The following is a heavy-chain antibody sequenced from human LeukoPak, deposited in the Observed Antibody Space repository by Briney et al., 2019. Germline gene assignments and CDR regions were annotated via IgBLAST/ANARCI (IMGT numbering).Heavy chain of an antibody. CDR1: GFTFSNYW. CDR2: INPDGLST. D-gene: IGHD6-19*01. V-gene: IGHV3-74*01. J-gene: IGHJ2*01. Sequence: GGSLRLSCAASGFTFSNYWIHWVRQAPGKGLLWVSRINPDGLSTSHADPVKGRFTISRDNAKNTLYLQMNNLRAEDTAVYYCARSGYSTGWYIWYLDLWGRGTLVTVSS. CDR3: ARSGYSTGWYIWYLDL.